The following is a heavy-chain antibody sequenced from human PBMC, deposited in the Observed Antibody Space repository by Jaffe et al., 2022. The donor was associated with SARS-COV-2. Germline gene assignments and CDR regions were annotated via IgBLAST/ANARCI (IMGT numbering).Heavy chain of an antibody. D-gene: IGHD3-10*01. CDR3: ARSRITMVRGVIITNYYYGMDV. CDR2: IYPGDSDT. V-gene: IGHV5-51*01. J-gene: IGHJ6*02. CDR1: GYSFTSYW. Sequence: EVQLVQSGAEVKKPGESLKISCKGSGYSFTSYWIGWVRQMPGKGLEWMGIIYPGDSDTRYSPSFQGQVTISADKSISTAYLQWSSLKASDTAMYYCARSRITMVRGVIITNYYYGMDVWGQGTTVTVSS.